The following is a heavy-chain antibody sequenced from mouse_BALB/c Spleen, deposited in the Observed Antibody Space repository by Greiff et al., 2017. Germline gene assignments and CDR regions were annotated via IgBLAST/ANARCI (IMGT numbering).Heavy chain of an antibody. V-gene: IGHV5-12-2*01. CDR1: GFTFSSYT. CDR3: ASPGDAMDY. Sequence: EVKLMESGGGLVQPGGSLKLSCAASGFTFSSYTMSWVRQTPEKRLEWVAYISNGGGSTYYPDTVKGRFTISRDNAKNTLYLQMSSLKSEDTAMYYCASPGDAMDYWGQGTSVNGSS. CDR2: ISNGGGST. J-gene: IGHJ4*01.